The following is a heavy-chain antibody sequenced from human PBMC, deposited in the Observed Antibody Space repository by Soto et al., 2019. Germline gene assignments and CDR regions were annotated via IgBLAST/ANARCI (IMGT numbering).Heavy chain of an antibody. CDR2: IIPLFGTT. V-gene: IGHV1-69*01. Sequence: QVQVVQSGVEVRRPGSSVKVSCKASGDTFKNCVISWVRQAPGQGLEWLGGIIPLFGTTDFAQRFQGRLTITTDESTATAYMELSRLSYEDTATYSCASELGFGKLSVVWGQGTTVIFSS. CDR1: GDTFKNCV. D-gene: IGHD3-10*01. J-gene: IGHJ6*02. CDR3: ASELGFGKLSVV.